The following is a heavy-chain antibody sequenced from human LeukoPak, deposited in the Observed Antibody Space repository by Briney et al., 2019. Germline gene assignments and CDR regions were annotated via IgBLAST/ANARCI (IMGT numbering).Heavy chain of an antibody. CDR2: FYYSGST. V-gene: IGHV4-39*01. Sequence: SETLSLTCAVYGGSFSNYYWGWIRQPPGKGLEWIGSFYYSGSTNYNPSLKSRVTISVDTSKNQFSLKLSSVTAADTAVYYCVYYYGSGSVEYWGQGTLVTVSS. CDR3: VYYYGSGSVEY. J-gene: IGHJ4*02. CDR1: GGSFSNYY. D-gene: IGHD3-10*01.